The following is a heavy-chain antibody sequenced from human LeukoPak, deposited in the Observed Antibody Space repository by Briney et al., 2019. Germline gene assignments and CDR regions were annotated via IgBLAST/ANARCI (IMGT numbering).Heavy chain of an antibody. D-gene: IGHD3-10*01. J-gene: IGHJ4*02. CDR3: ARDNMEVAPGSYGY. V-gene: IGHV3-30*04. CDR2: ISYDGSNK. Sequence: GRSLRLSCAASGFTFSSYAMHWVRQAPGKGLEWVAVISYDGSNKYYADSVKGRFTISRDNSKNTLYLQMNSLRAEDTAVYYCARDNMEVAPGSYGYWGQGTLVTVSS. CDR1: GFTFSSYA.